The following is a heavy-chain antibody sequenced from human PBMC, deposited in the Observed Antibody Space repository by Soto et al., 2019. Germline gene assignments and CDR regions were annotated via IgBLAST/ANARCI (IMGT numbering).Heavy chain of an antibody. J-gene: IGHJ4*02. CDR2: IFYSGST. D-gene: IGHD2-21*02. CDR3: ARVFPSYCGGDCAYFDS. V-gene: IGHV4-59*02. CDR1: GGSVNSYY. Sequence: QVQLQESGPGLVRPSETLSLTCTVSGGSVNSYYWGWIRQTPGKGPEWIGYIFYSGSTNSNPSLKGRSSMSVDMSNNQFSLRLSSLTAADTAVYYCARVFPSYCGGDCAYFDSWGQGILVTVSS.